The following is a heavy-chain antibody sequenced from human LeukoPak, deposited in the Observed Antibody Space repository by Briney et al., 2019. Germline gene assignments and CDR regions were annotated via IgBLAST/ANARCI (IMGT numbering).Heavy chain of an antibody. CDR1: GGSISSSSYY. J-gene: IGHJ4*02. D-gene: IGHD2-2*02. CDR2: IYYSGST. V-gene: IGHV4-39*01. Sequence: SETLSLTCTVSGGSISSSSYYWGWIRQPPGKGLEWIGSIYYSGSTYYNPSLKSRVTISVDTSKNQFSLKLSSVTAADTAVYYCARLPAAIMVFDYWGQGTLVTVSS. CDR3: ARLPAAIMVFDY.